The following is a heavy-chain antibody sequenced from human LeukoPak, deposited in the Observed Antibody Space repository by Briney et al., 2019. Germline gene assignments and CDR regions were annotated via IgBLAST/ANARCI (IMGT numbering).Heavy chain of an antibody. V-gene: IGHV4-59*11. CDR3: ARCDGPYYYDSSGYYPGDAFDI. J-gene: IGHJ3*02. CDR2: IYYSGST. CDR1: GGSISSHY. D-gene: IGHD3-22*01. Sequence: SETLSLTCTVSGGSISSHYWSWIRQPPGKGLEWIGYIYYSGSTNYNPSLTSRVTISVDTSKNQFSLKLSSVTAADTAVYYCARCDGPYYYDSSGYYPGDAFDIWGQGTMVTVSS.